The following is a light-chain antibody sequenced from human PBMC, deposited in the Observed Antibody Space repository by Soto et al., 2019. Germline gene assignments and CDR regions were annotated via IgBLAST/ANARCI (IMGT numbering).Light chain of an antibody. CDR3: ISYTSSDTYD. CDR1: SSDVGAYKY. Sequence: QSALTQPASVSGSPGQSITISCTGTSSDVGAYKYVSWYQQHPGKAPKLMIYDVSSRPSGVSNRFSGSKSGNTASLIISGLQAEDEADYYCISYTSSDTYDFGTGTKLTVL. CDR2: DVS. V-gene: IGLV2-14*01. J-gene: IGLJ1*01.